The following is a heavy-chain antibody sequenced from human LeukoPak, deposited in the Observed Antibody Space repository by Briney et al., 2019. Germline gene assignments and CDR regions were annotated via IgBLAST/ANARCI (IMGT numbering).Heavy chain of an antibody. CDR3: ARVVGLTGYSSSWYSGYYYYMDV. CDR2: ILPIFGTT. J-gene: IGHJ6*03. CDR1: GCTFSSYA. D-gene: IGHD6-13*01. V-gene: IGHV1-69*06. Sequence: SVTVTCKSSGCTFSSYAISWVRQAPGQGLEWMGGILPIFGTTNYAQKFQDRVTITADKSTSTAYMELSSLRSEDTAVYYCARVVGLTGYSSSWYSGYYYYMDVWGKGTTVTVSS.